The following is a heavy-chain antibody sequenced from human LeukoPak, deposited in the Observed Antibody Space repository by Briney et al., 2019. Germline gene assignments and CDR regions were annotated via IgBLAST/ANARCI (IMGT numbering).Heavy chain of an antibody. D-gene: IGHD5-12*01. J-gene: IGHJ4*02. CDR3: AKELSGYDSGFDY. Sequence: GRSLRLSCAASGFTFSSYGMHWVRQAPGKGLEWVAVISYDGSNKYYADSVKGRFTISRDNSKNTLYLQMNSLRAEDTAVYYCAKELSGYDSGFDYWGQGTLVTVSS. CDR2: ISYDGSNK. CDR1: GFTFSSYG. V-gene: IGHV3-30*18.